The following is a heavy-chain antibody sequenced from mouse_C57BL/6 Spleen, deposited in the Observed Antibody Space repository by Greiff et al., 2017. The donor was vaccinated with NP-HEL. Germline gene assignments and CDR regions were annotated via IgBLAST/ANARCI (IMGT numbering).Heavy chain of an antibody. Sequence: QVQLQQSGPELVKPGASVKISCKASGYAFSSSWMNWVKQRPGKGLEWIGRIYPGDGDTNYNGKFKGKATLTADKSSSTAYMQLSSLTSEDSAVYCCARRGVITTVLDYWGQGTTLTVSS. V-gene: IGHV1-82*01. CDR3: ARRGVITTVLDY. CDR2: IYPGDGDT. CDR1: GYAFSSSW. J-gene: IGHJ2*01. D-gene: IGHD1-1*01.